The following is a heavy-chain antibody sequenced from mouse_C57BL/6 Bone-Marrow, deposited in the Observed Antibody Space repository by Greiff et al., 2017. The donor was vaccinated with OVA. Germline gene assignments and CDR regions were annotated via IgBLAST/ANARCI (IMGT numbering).Heavy chain of an antibody. CDR3: ARWDDYDPYLDY. Sequence: VQLQQPGAELVMPGASVKLSCKASGYTFTSYWMHWVKQRPGQGLEWIGEIDPSDSYTNYNQKFKGKSTLTVDKSSSTAYMQLSSLTSEDSAVYYGARWDDYDPYLDYWGQGTTRTVSS. CDR1: GYTFTSYW. CDR2: IDPSDSYT. D-gene: IGHD2-4*01. V-gene: IGHV1-69*01. J-gene: IGHJ2*01.